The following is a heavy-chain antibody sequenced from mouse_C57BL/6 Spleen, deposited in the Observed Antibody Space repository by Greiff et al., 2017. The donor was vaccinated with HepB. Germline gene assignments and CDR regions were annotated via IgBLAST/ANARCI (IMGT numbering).Heavy chain of an antibody. CDR2: IYPGSGST. J-gene: IGHJ4*01. CDR3: ARRGIYYDYDGYYAMDY. CDR1: GYTFTSYW. V-gene: IGHV1-55*01. D-gene: IGHD2-4*01. Sequence: QVQLKQPGAELVKPGASVKMSCKASGYTFTSYWITWVKQRPGQGLEWIGDIYPGSGSTNYNEKFKSKATLTVDTSSSTAYMQLSSLTSEDSAVYYCARRGIYYDYDGYYAMDYWGQGTSVTVSS.